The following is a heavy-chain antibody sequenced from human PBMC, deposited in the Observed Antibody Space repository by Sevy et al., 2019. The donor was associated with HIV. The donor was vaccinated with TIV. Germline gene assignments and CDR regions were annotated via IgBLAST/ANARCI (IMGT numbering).Heavy chain of an antibody. J-gene: IGHJ6*03. D-gene: IGHD2-2*01. V-gene: IGHV3-15*01. CDR2: IKSKTDGGTT. Sequence: GGSLRLSCAASGFTFSNAWMSWVRQAPGKGLEWVGRIKSKTDGGTTDYAAPVKGRFTISRDDSKNTLYLQMNSLKTEDTAVYYCTTDALSGGEICSSTSCTYYYYYIDVWGKGTTVTVSS. CDR1: GFTFSNAW. CDR3: TTDALSGGEICSSTSCTYYYYYIDV.